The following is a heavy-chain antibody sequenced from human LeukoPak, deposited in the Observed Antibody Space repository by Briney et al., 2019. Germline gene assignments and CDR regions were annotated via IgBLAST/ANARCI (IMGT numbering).Heavy chain of an antibody. CDR3: ARGGAWTDTSYFDN. CDR2: IYYSGST. V-gene: IGHV4-38-2*01. J-gene: IGHJ4*02. Sequence: SETLSLTCAVSGYSINSGYYWGWIRQPPGKGLEWIGSIYYSGSTYYNPSLKNRVTISVDTSKNQFSLKLSSVAAADTAVYFCARGGAWTDTSYFDNGGRGTRVTVP. CDR1: GYSINSGYY. D-gene: IGHD3/OR15-3a*01.